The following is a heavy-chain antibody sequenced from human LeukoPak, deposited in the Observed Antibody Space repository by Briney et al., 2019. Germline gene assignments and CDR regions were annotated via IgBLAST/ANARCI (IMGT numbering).Heavy chain of an antibody. CDR3: AKDGVGPTWLDFFDY. CDR1: GFTFSSYA. V-gene: IGHV3-23*01. J-gene: IGHJ4*02. D-gene: IGHD1-26*01. CDR2: ISGSGGSA. Sequence: PGGSLRLSCAASGFTFSSYAMSWVRQAPGKGLEGVSGISGSGGSAYYADSVKGRFNISKDNSKNTVFLQMNTLRAENTAVYYCAKDGVGPTWLDFFDYWGQGALVTVSS.